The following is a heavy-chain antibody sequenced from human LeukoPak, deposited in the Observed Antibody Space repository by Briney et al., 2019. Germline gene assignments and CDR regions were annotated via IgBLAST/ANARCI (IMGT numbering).Heavy chain of an antibody. CDR2: ISWNSGSI. CDR1: GFTFDDYA. J-gene: IGHJ4*02. D-gene: IGHD1-26*01. Sequence: GRSLRLSCAASGFTFDDYAMHWVRQAPGKGLEWVSGISWNSGSIGYADSVKGRFPISRDNSKNTLYLQMNSLRAEDTAVYYCAKASPGSYWVEYNLPADYWGQGTLVTVSS. CDR3: AKASPGSYWVEYNLPADY. V-gene: IGHV3-9*01.